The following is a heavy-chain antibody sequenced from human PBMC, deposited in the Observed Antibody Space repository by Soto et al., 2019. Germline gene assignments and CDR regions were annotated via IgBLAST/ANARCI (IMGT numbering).Heavy chain of an antibody. Sequence: EVQLWESGGGLVQPGGSLRLSCAASGYTFSSFDMSWVRQAPGKGLEWVSTISGSGGGTNYADSVKGRFTISRDISTYTVYLQMNSLRAEDTAVYYCAHRTGFDYWGQGALVTVSS. CDR2: ISGSGGGT. J-gene: IGHJ4*02. CDR1: GYTFSSFD. CDR3: AHRTGFDY. V-gene: IGHV3-23*01.